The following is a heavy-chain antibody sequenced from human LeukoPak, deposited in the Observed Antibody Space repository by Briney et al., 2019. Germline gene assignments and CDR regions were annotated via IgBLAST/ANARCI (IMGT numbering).Heavy chain of an antibody. J-gene: IGHJ6*03. CDR3: ASLIAARGYYYYMDV. CDR1: GFTFSSYG. CDR2: ISGSGGST. Sequence: PGGSLRLSCAASGFTFSSYGMSWVRQAPGKGLEWVSAISGSGGSTYYADSVKGRFTISRDNSKNTLYLQMNSLRAEDTAVYYCASLIAARGYYYYMDVWSKGTTVTVSS. D-gene: IGHD6-6*01. V-gene: IGHV3-23*01.